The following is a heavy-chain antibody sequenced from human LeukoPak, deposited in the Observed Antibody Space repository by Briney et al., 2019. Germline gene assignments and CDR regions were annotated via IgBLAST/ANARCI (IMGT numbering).Heavy chain of an antibody. J-gene: IGHJ5*02. V-gene: IGHV3-64*01. CDR1: GFTFSSYA. Sequence: GGSLRLSCAASGFTFSSYAMHWVRQAPGKGLEYVSAISSNGGSTYYANSVKGRFTISRDNSKNTLYLQMGSLRAEDMAVYYCAXXXXXXXXXXPXXQXXLVTVSS. CDR3: AXXXXXXXXXXP. CDR2: ISSNGGST.